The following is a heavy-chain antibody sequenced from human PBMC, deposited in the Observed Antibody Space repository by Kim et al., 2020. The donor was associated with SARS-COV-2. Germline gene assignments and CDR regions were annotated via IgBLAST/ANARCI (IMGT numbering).Heavy chain of an antibody. V-gene: IGHV4-61*02. CDR2: IYTSGST. CDR3: AREGGNSGYFARFIDF. D-gene: IGHD5-12*01. Sequence: SETLSLTCTVSGGSISSGSYYWSWIRQPAGKGLEWIGRIYTSGSTNYNPSLKSRVTISVDTSKNQFSLKLSSVTAAETAVHYCAREGGNSGYFARFIDFWGQGILVTVSS. J-gene: IGHJ4*02. CDR1: GGSISSGSYY.